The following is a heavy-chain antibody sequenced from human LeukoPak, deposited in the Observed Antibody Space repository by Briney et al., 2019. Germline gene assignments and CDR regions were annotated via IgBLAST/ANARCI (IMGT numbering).Heavy chain of an antibody. J-gene: IGHJ4*02. CDR3: ARDLEV. CDR2: INPNSGGT. Sequence: GASVKVSCKASGYTFTDYYKHWVREAPAQGLEWMGWINPNSGGTSYAPNSKGRVTLTTDTSISAAYMYQSRLRADDTAIYYCARDLEVWGQGALVAVSS. CDR1: GYTFTDYY. V-gene: IGHV1-2*02.